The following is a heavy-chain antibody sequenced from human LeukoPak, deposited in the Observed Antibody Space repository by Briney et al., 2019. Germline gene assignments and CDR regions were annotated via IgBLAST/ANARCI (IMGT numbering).Heavy chain of an antibody. CDR3: VKGIVVVTARAFDY. V-gene: IGHV3-30*18. Sequence: GGSLRLSCAASGFXLSHYGTHWVRQAPGKGLEWVAILLYDGANQYYADSVKGRFTISRDNSKNTLYLQMSSLRPEDTAVYYCVKGIVVVTARAFDYWGQGTLVTVSS. D-gene: IGHD2-21*02. J-gene: IGHJ4*02. CDR2: LLYDGANQ. CDR1: GFXLSHYG.